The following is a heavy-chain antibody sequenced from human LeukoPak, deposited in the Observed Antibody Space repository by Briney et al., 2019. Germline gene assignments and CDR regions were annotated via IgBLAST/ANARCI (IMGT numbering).Heavy chain of an antibody. CDR3: ARDCSGSYYKWRDNWFDR. J-gene: IGHJ5*02. CDR2: IYYSGST. Sequence: SETLSLTCTVSGGSISSGGYYWSWIRQHPGKGLEWIGYIYYSGSTYYNPSLKSRVTISVDTSKNQFSLKLSSVTAADTAVYYCARDCSGSYYKWRDNWFDRWGQGTLVTVSS. V-gene: IGHV4-31*03. CDR1: GGSISSGGYY. D-gene: IGHD3-10*02.